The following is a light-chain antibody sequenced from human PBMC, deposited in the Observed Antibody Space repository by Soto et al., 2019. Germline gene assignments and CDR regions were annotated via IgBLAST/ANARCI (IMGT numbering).Light chain of an antibody. J-gene: IGKJ2*01. CDR3: QQYGSSPPTYT. CDR2: GAS. V-gene: IGKV3-20*01. Sequence: EIVMTQSPASLSVTPGERVTLSCRASQSVSSSYLAWYQQKPGQAPRLLIYGASSRATGIPDRFSGSGSGTDFTLTISRLEPEDFAVYYCQQYGSSPPTYTFGQGTKLEIK. CDR1: QSVSSSY.